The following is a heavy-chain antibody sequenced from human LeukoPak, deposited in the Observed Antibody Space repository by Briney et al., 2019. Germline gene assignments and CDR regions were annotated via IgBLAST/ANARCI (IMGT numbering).Heavy chain of an antibody. Sequence: GGSLRLSCAASGFTFTSYSMNWVRQAPGKGLEWVSTISGGGRSTYYADSVKGRFTISRDNSKNTLYLQVNSLRAEDTAVYYCAKGGKWDVTPFDYWGRGTLVTVSS. CDR1: GFTFTSYS. CDR3: AKGGKWDVTPFDY. J-gene: IGHJ4*02. D-gene: IGHD1-26*01. V-gene: IGHV3-23*01. CDR2: ISGGGRST.